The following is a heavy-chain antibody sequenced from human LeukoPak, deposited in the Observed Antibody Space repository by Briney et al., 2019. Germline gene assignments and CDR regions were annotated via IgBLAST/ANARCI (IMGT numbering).Heavy chain of an antibody. D-gene: IGHD5-12*01. J-gene: IGHJ4*02. CDR1: GGTFSSYA. V-gene: IGHV1-69*13. CDR2: IIPIFGTA. CDR3: ARDPDIVATTSDY. Sequence: ASAKVSCKASGGTFSSYAISWVRQAPGQGLEWMGGIIPIFGTANYAQKFQGRVTITADESTSTAYMELSSPRSEDTAVYYCARDPDIVATTSDYWGQGTLVTVSS.